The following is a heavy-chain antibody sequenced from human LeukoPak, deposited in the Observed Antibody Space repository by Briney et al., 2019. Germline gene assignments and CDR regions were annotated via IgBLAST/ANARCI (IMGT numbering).Heavy chain of an antibody. Sequence: SETLSLTCTVSGGSISGYYWSWIRQPPGKGLEWIGYIYYSGSTKNPSLKSRVTISVDKSKNQLSLNLSAVTAADTAVYYCARDLQQLAYLDYWGQGTLVTVSS. J-gene: IGHJ4*02. D-gene: IGHD6-13*01. V-gene: IGHV4-59*01. CDR2: IYYSGST. CDR1: GGSISGYY. CDR3: ARDLQQLAYLDY.